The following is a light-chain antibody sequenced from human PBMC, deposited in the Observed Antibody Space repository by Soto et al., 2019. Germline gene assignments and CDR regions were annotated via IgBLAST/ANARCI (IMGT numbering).Light chain of an antibody. CDR3: QSYDSSLSGYV. CDR1: SSNIGAGYD. Sequence: QSVLTQPPSVSGAPGQRVTISCTGSSSNIGAGYDVHWYQQLPGTAPKLLIYGNSNRPSGVPDRFSGSKSGTSASLAITGLLAEDEADYYCQSYDSSLSGYVFGTGTKLIVL. V-gene: IGLV1-40*01. CDR2: GNS. J-gene: IGLJ1*01.